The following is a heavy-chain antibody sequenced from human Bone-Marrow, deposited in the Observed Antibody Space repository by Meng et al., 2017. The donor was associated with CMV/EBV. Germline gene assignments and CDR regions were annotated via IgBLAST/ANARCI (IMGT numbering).Heavy chain of an antibody. CDR2: VSGYNGDT. CDR1: GYAFTTYG. Sequence: ASVKVSCKASGYAFTTYGITWLRQAPGQRLECMGWVSGYNGDTDYAQKLKGRFTMTRDTSTSTAYMELRSLRSDDTAVYYCARSVEMATIYDYWGQGTLVTVSS. V-gene: IGHV1-18*01. D-gene: IGHD5-24*01. CDR3: ARSVEMATIYDY. J-gene: IGHJ4*02.